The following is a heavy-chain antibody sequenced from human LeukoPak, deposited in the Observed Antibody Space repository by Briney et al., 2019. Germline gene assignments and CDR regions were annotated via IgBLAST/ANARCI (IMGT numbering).Heavy chain of an antibody. J-gene: IGHJ5*02. CDR3: ARVVGESLELPLLNWFDP. V-gene: IGHV1-18*01. CDR1: GYTFTGYY. Sequence: GASVKVSCKASGYTFTGYYIHWVRQAPGQGLEWMGWIRAYNGNTNYAQKLQGRVTMTTDTSTSTAYMELRSLRSDDTAVYYCARVVGESLELPLLNWFDPWGQGTLVTVSS. D-gene: IGHD1-7*01. CDR2: IRAYNGNT.